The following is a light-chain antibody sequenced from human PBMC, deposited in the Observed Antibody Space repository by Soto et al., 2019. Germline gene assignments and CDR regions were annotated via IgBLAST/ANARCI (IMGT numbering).Light chain of an antibody. Sequence: QSVLTQPASVSGSPGQSITISCTGTSSDVGTYTRVSWFQHNPGKTPKLMIYEGSKRPSGVSNRFSGSKSGNTASLTISGLQAEDEAEYYCCSYAGSSSLVFGGGTKLTVL. CDR3: CSYAGSSSLV. J-gene: IGLJ2*01. CDR2: EGS. V-gene: IGLV2-23*01. CDR1: SSDVGTYTR.